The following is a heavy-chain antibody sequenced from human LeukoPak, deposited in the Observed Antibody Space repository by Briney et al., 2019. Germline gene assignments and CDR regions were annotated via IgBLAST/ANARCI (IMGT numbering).Heavy chain of an antibody. CDR2: ISYHGSNK. D-gene: IGHD3-22*01. Sequence: GGSLRLSCAASGFTFSSYAMHWVRQAPGKGLEWVAVISYHGSNKYYADSVKGRFTISRDNSKNTLYLQMNSLRAEDTAVYYCARPYYYDSSGYPDWGQGTLVTVSS. CDR3: ARPYYYDSSGYPD. V-gene: IGHV3-30*04. J-gene: IGHJ4*02. CDR1: GFTFSSYA.